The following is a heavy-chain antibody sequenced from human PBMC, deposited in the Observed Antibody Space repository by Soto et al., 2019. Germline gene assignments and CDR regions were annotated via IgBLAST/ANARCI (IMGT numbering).Heavy chain of an antibody. D-gene: IGHD2-15*01. Sequence: EVQLLESGGDLVQPGGSLRLSCAASGFIFSSYAMSWVRQAPGKGLEWVSGISGSGDTSYYADSVKGRFTISRDNSTNTLYLQMISVRAEDTAVYYCAKGRSSGGSCSTYWGQGTLVTVSS. CDR1: GFIFSSYA. J-gene: IGHJ4*02. CDR2: ISGSGDTS. CDR3: AKGRSSGGSCSTY. V-gene: IGHV3-23*01.